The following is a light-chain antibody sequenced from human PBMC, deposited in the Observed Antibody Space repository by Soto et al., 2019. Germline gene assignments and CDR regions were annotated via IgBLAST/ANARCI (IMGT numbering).Light chain of an antibody. Sequence: QSALTQPASVSGSPGQSLTISCTGSSSDVGSYILVSWYQQHPGKAPKLIIYEGSKRPSGVSDRFSGSKSGNTASLTISGLQAEGEADYYCCSYTGSSTFVFGTGTKLTVL. CDR3: CSYTGSSTFV. CDR2: EGS. J-gene: IGLJ1*01. CDR1: SSDVGSYIL. V-gene: IGLV2-23*01.